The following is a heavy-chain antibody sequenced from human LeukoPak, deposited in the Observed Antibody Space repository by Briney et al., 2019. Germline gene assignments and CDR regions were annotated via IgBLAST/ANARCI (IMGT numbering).Heavy chain of an antibody. J-gene: IGHJ6*03. V-gene: IGHV4-34*01. D-gene: IGHD3-10*01. CDR3: ARLLSVRRPKPPYYYYMDV. Sequence: ASETLSLTCAVYGGSFSGYYWSWIRQPPGKGLEWIGEINHSGSTNYNPSLKSRVTISVDTSKNQFSLKLSSVTAADTAVYYCARLLSVRRPKPPYYYYMDVWGKGTTVTISS. CDR1: GGSFSGYY. CDR2: INHSGST.